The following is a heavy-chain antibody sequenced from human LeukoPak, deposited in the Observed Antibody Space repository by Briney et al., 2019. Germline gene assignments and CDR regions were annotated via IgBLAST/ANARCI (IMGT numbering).Heavy chain of an antibody. CDR1: GGSISSYY. V-gene: IGHV4-59*01. CDR2: IYYSGST. J-gene: IGHJ4*02. D-gene: IGHD3-22*01. CDR3: ARVLSGYDSSGYGY. Sequence: SETLSLTCTVSGGSISSYYWSWIRQPPGKGLEWIGYIYYSGSTNHNPSLKSRVTISVDTSKNQFSLKLSSVTAADTAVYYCARVLSGYDSSGYGYWGQGTLVTVSS.